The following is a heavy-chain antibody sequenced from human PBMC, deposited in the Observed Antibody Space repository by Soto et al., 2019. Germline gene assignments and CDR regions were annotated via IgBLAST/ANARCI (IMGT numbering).Heavy chain of an antibody. V-gene: IGHV4-34*01. CDR1: GGSFSGYY. J-gene: IGHJ5*02. Sequence: PSETLSLTCAVYGGSFSGYYWSWIRQPPGKGLEWIGEINHSGSTNYNPSLKSRVTISVDTSKNQFSLKLSSVTAADTAVYYCARGHPIFPVTTGVYWFDPWGQGTLVTVSS. CDR3: ARGHPIFPVTTGVYWFDP. D-gene: IGHD4-17*01. CDR2: INHSGST.